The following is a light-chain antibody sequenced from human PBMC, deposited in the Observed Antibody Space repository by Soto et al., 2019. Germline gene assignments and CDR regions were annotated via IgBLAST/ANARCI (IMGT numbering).Light chain of an antibody. CDR1: QSISSW. CDR3: QQYNSYPT. CDR2: KAS. J-gene: IGKJ5*01. V-gene: IGKV1-5*03. Sequence: EMQKTQSPSTLSASVGDRVTITCRASQSISSWLAWYQQKPGKAPKLLIYKASSLESGVPSRFSGSGSGTEFTLTISSLQPDDFATYYCQQYNSYPTFGQGTRLEXK.